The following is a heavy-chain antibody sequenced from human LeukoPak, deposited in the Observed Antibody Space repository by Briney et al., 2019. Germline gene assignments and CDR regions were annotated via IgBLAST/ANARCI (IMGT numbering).Heavy chain of an antibody. CDR2: IYSDGTT. D-gene: IGHD1-1*01. Sequence: QPGGSLRLSCAASGFTFSSYTMNWVRQAPGKGLEWVSVIYSDGTTYYADSVKGRFTISRDDSKNTLYLHMNSLRAEDTAVYYCARAPNWRFDHWGQGTLVTVSS. J-gene: IGHJ4*02. CDR3: ARAPNWRFDH. V-gene: IGHV3-53*01. CDR1: GFTFSSYT.